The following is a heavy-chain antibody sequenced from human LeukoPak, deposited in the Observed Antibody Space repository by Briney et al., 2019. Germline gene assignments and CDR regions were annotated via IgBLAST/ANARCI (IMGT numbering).Heavy chain of an antibody. D-gene: IGHD1-26*01. V-gene: IGHV3-30*04. Sequence: GRSLSLSCAASGFTFSSYAMHWVRQAPGKGLEWVAVISYDGSNKYYADSVKGRFTISRDSSKNTLYLQMNSLRAEDTAVYYCAREYSGSYSYDYWGQGTLVTVSS. CDR3: AREYSGSYSYDY. CDR1: GFTFSSYA. CDR2: ISYDGSNK. J-gene: IGHJ4*02.